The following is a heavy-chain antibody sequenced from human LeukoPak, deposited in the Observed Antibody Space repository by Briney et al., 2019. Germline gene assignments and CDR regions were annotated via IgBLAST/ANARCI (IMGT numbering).Heavy chain of an antibody. Sequence: GASVKVSCKASGYTFTNYGISWVRQAPGQGLEWMGWISAYNGNTNYAQKLQGRVTMTTDTSTSTAYMELRSLRSDDTAVYYCARRSRGYCSSTSCSRFDYWGQGTLVTVSS. V-gene: IGHV1-18*01. J-gene: IGHJ4*02. D-gene: IGHD2-2*01. CDR1: GYTFTNYG. CDR2: ISAYNGNT. CDR3: ARRSRGYCSSTSCSRFDY.